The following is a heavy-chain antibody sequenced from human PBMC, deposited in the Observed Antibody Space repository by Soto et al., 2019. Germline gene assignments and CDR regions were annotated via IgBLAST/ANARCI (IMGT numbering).Heavy chain of an antibody. D-gene: IGHD6-13*01. V-gene: IGHV3-48*03. CDR2: ISSSGSTI. CDR3: VSWQQLAGTPYYYYGMDV. J-gene: IGHJ6*02. Sequence: GGSLRLSCAASGFTFSSYEMNWVRQAPGKGLEWVSYISSSGSTIYYADSVKGRFTISRDNAKNSLYLQMNSLRAEDTAVYYCVSWQQLAGTPYYYYGMDVWGQGTTVTVYS. CDR1: GFTFSSYE.